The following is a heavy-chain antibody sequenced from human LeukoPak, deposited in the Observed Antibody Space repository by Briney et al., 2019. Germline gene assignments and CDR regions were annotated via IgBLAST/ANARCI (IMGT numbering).Heavy chain of an antibody. D-gene: IGHD3-22*01. V-gene: IGHV3-30*18. CDR3: AKDLYDSSGYYYGYYGMDV. Sequence: GGSLRLSCAASGFTFSSYGIHWVRQAPGKGLEWVAVISYDGSNKYYADSVKGRFTISRDNSKNTLYLQMNSLRAEDTAVYYCAKDLYDSSGYYYGYYGMDVWGQGTTVTVSS. CDR1: GFTFSSYG. CDR2: ISYDGSNK. J-gene: IGHJ6*02.